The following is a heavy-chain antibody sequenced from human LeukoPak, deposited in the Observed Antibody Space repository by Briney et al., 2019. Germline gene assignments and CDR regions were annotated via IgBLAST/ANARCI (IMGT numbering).Heavy chain of an antibody. CDR3: ARDTGSYGMDV. J-gene: IGHJ6*04. Sequence: GGSLRLSCAASGFTFSNAWMSWVRQAPGKGLEWVANIKQDGSEKYYVDSVKGRFAISRDNAKSSLYLQMNSLRAEDTAVYYCARDTGSYGMDVWGKGTTVTVSS. CDR2: IKQDGSEK. D-gene: IGHD3-10*01. CDR1: GFTFSNAW. V-gene: IGHV3-7*03.